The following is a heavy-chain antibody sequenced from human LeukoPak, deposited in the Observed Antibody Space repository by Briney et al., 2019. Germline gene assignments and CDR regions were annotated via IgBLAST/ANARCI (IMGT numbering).Heavy chain of an antibody. V-gene: IGHV1-3*01. D-gene: IGHD6-6*01. CDR3: AIVHLARYFDL. CDR2: INAGNGNT. J-gene: IGHJ2*01. CDR1: GYTFTSYA. Sequence: ASVRVSCKASGYTFTSYAMHWVRQAPGQRLEWMGWINAGNGNTKYSQKFQGRVTITRDTSASTAYMELSSLRSEDTAVYYCAIVHLARYFDLWGRGTLVTVSS.